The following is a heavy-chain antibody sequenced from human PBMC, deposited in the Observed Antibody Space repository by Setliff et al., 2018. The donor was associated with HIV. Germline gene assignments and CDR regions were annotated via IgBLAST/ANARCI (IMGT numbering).Heavy chain of an antibody. J-gene: IGHJ6*03. CDR2: INHSGST. V-gene: IGHV4-34*01. Sequence: PSETLSLTCAVSGGSFSVYYWSWIRQPPGKGLEWIGEINHSGSTNYNQSLKSRITIPVDTSKDQFSLKLSSVTAADTAVYYCASGARLLTAYIDRWDYYYMRFWGKGTTVTVSS. D-gene: IGHD3-9*01. CDR3: ASGARLLTAYIDRWDYYYMRF. CDR1: GGSFSVYY.